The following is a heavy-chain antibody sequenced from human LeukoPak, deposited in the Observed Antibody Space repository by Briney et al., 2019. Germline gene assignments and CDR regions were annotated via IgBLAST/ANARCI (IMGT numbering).Heavy chain of an antibody. CDR2: IDPSDSYT. CDR1: GYTFTSYW. CDR3: ARLRDGSIDY. V-gene: IGHV5-10-1*01. J-gene: IGHJ4*02. Sequence: ASVKVSCKASGYTFTSYWISWVRQMPGKGLEWMGRIDPSDSYTNYSPSFQGHVTISTDKSIFTAYLQWSSLKASDTAMYYCARLRDGSIDYWGQGTLVTVSS.